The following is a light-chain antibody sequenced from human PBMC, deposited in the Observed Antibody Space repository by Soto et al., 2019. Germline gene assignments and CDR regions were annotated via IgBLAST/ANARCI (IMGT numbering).Light chain of an antibody. CDR2: GAS. CDR1: QSLSSY. V-gene: IGKV3-15*01. Sequence: EIVMTQSPATLSVSPGEGATLSCRASQSLSSYLAWYQQKPGQAPRLLIYGASTRATAIPARFSGSGSGTEFTLTISSLQSEDFSVYYCLQYKSWPLTFGGWTKMEIK. CDR3: LQYKSWPLT. J-gene: IGKJ4*01.